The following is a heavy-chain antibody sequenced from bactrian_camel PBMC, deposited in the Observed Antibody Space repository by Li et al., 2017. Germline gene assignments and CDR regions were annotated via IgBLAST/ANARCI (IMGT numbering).Heavy chain of an antibody. V-gene: IGHV3S1*01. Sequence: HVQLVESGGGLVQPGGSLSLSCVASGYNYRDYCIGWFRQVPGKKREGVAQSDGSTTYYAASVKGRFTVSRDNAKNTLTLQMTRLKPEDTAVYYCAADNPGPWTDYRCREGRLIRHQNYWGQGTQVTVS. D-gene: IGHD4*01. CDR2: QSDGSTT. J-gene: IGHJ4*01. CDR1: GYNYRDYC. CDR3: AADNPGPWTDYRCREGRLIRHQNY.